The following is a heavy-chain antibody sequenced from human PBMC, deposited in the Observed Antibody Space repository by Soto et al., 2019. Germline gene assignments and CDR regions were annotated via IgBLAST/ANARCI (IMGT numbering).Heavy chain of an antibody. D-gene: IGHD2-2*01. V-gene: IGHV1-69*02. CDR1: GGTFSSYT. J-gene: IGHJ3*02. CDR3: ANACSSTSFSARGGAFDI. CDR2: IIPILGIA. Sequence: QVQLVQSGAEVKKPGSSVKVSCKASGGTFSSYTISWVRQAPGQGLEWMGRIIPILGIANYAQKFQGRVTITADKSTSTAYMELRSLRSEYTAVYYCANACSSTSFSARGGAFDIWGQGTMVTVS.